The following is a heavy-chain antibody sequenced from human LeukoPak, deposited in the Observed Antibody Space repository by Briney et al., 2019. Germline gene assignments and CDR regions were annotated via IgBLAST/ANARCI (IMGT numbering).Heavy chain of an antibody. CDR3: ARHPYYRIAAGYYFDY. Sequence: PSETLSLTCTVSGGSISSYYWSWIRQPPGKGLEWVGYIYYSGSTNYNPSLTSQVTISVDTSKNQFSLKLSSVTAADTAVYYCARHPYYRIAAGYYFDYWGQGTLVTVSS. J-gene: IGHJ4*02. D-gene: IGHD3-10*01. CDR2: IYYSGST. V-gene: IGHV4-59*08. CDR1: GGSISSYY.